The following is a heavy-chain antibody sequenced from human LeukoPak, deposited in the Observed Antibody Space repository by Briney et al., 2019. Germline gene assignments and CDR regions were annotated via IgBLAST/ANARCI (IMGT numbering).Heavy chain of an antibody. J-gene: IGHJ6*02. CDR3: ARVNVDTAMVGSNNKEYYYYYYGMDV. CDR1: GGSISSGGYS. CDR2: IYHSGST. V-gene: IGHV4-30-2*01. Sequence: PSQTLSLTCTVSGGSISSGGYSWSWIRQPPGKGLGWIGYIYHSGSTYYNPSLKSRVTISVDRSKNQFSLKLSSVTAADTAVYYCARVNVDTAMVGSNNKEYYYYYYGMDVWGQGTTVTVSS. D-gene: IGHD5-18*01.